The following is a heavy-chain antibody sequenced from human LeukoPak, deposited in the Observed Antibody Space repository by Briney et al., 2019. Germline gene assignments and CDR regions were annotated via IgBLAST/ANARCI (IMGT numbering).Heavy chain of an antibody. CDR1: NYSINSGDF. V-gene: IGHV4-38-2*01. CDR2: AALGGGT. D-gene: IGHD2-2*03. J-gene: IGHJ4*02. CDR3: APPRHKSMDIFDS. Sequence: PSETLSLTCAVSNYSINSGDFWAWLRQPPGKGLEWIASAALGGGTHYNPSLKSRVTLSVDTSKNAFSLKLSSVTAADTAVYYCAPPRHKSMDIFDSGGQGNLVTVSS.